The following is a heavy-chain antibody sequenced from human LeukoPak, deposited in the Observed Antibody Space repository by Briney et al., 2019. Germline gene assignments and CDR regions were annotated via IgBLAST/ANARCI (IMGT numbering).Heavy chain of an antibody. CDR3: ARGHEYSSRRVYFDY. J-gene: IGHJ4*02. V-gene: IGHV4-59*12. CDR1: GVSISSYY. CDR2: IYYSGST. D-gene: IGHD6-6*01. Sequence: SETLSLTCTVSGVSISSYYWSWIRQPPGEGVEWIGYIYYSGSTNYSPSLKSRVTISVDTSKNQFSLKLSSVTAADTAVYYCARGHEYSSRRVYFDYWGQGTLVTVSS.